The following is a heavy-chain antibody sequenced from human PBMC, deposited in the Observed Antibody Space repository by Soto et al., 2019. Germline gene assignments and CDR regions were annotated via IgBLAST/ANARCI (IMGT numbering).Heavy chain of an antibody. D-gene: IGHD3-9*01. V-gene: IGHV1-2*04. J-gene: IGHJ6*02. CDR2: INPNSGGT. Sequence: WASVKVSCKASGYTFTGYYMHWVRQAPGQGLEWMGWINPNSGGTNYAQKFQGWVTMTRDTSISTVYMELSRLGSDDTAVYYCARDSSVRYFDWLSPPGYYYYGMDVWGQGTTVTVSS. CDR1: GYTFTGYY. CDR3: ARDSSVRYFDWLSPPGYYYYGMDV.